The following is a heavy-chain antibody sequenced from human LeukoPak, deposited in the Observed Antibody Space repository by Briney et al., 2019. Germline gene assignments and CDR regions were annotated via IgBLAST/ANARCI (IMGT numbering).Heavy chain of an antibody. V-gene: IGHV1-2*02. D-gene: IGHD2-2*01. CDR3: ARDAGYCSSTSCYFDY. CDR2: INPNSGGT. Sequence: HRASVKVSCKASGYTFTGYYMHWVRQAPGQGLEWMGWINPNSGGTNYAQKFQGRVTMTRDTSISTAYMELSRLRSDDTAVYYCARDAGYCSSTSCYFDYWGQGTLVTVSS. CDR1: GYTFTGYY. J-gene: IGHJ4*02.